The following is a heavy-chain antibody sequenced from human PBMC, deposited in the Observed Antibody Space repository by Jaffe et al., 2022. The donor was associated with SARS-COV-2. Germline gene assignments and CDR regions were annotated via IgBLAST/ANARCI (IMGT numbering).Heavy chain of an antibody. D-gene: IGHD3-22*01. CDR1: GYTFTGYY. Sequence: QVQLVQSGAEVKKPGASVKVSCKASGYTFTGYYMHWVRQAPGQGLEWMGWINPNSGGTNYAQKFQGRVTMTRDTSISTAYMELSRLRSDDTAVYYCARDPMHYDSSGYYYWYFDLWGRGTLVTVSS. CDR3: ARDPMHYDSSGYYYWYFDL. V-gene: IGHV1-2*02. J-gene: IGHJ2*01. CDR2: INPNSGGT.